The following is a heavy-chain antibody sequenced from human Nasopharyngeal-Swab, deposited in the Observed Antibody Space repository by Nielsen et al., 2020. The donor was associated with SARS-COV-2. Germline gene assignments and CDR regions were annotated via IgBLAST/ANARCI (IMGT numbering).Heavy chain of an antibody. CDR3: ARGGYSSGWVVN. J-gene: IGHJ4*02. CDR2: IYHSGST. Sequence: SETLSLTCTVSGSSISSGYYWGWIRQPPGKGLEWIGSIYHSGSTYYNPSLKSRVTISVDTSKNQFSLKLSSVTAADTAVYYCARGGYSSGWVVNWGQGTLVTVSS. D-gene: IGHD6-19*01. CDR1: GSSISSGYY. V-gene: IGHV4-38-2*02.